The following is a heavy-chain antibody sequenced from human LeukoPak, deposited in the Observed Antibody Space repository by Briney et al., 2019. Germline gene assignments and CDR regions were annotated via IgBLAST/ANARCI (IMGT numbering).Heavy chain of an antibody. D-gene: IGHD6-13*01. V-gene: IGHV4-59*08. CDR2: IYYSGST. CDR1: GXSISSYY. J-gene: IGHJ4*02. CDR3: ARHAGYSSSWCDY. Sequence: SETLSLTWTVSGXSISSYYWSWIRQPPGKGLEWIGYIYYSGSTNYNPSLKSRVTISVDTSKNQFSLKLSSVTAADTAVYYCARHAGYSSSWCDYWGQGTLVTVSS.